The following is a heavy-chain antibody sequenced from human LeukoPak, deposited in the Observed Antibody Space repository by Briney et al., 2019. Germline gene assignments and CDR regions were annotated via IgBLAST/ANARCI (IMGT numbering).Heavy chain of an antibody. V-gene: IGHV1-2*02. CDR3: SRGDYDFWSGPLSY. Sequence: GASVKVSCTASGYTFTGYYMHWVRQAPGQGLEWMGRLNPNSGVTNIAQRFHGRVTITTDTSISTAYTALSSLRSVATAVYYSSRGDYDFWSGPLSYWGQGTLVTVSS. CDR1: GYTFTGYY. J-gene: IGHJ4*02. D-gene: IGHD3-3*01. CDR2: LNPNSGVT.